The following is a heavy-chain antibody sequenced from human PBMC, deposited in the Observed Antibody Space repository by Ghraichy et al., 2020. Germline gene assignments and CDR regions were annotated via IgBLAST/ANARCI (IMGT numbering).Heavy chain of an antibody. V-gene: IGHV3-74*01. CDR2: IDSDGSSR. CDR1: GFTFSNYW. Sequence: LSLTCAASGFTFSNYWMHWVRQAPGKGLVWISRIDSDGSSRSYADSVKGRVTISRDNAKNTMYLQMNSLRAEDTAVYYCAREYDSSLDCYFDLWGRGTLVTVSS. D-gene: IGHD3-22*01. J-gene: IGHJ2*01. CDR3: AREYDSSLDCYFDL.